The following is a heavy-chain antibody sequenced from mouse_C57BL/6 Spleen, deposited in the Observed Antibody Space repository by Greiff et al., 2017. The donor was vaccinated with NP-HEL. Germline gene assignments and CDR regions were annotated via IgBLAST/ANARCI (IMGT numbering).Heavy chain of an antibody. J-gene: IGHJ1*03. V-gene: IGHV14-1*01. CDR2: IDPEDGDT. D-gene: IGHD1-1*01. CDR3: TTKDYYGSSYGGYFDV. Sequence: VQLQQSGAELVRPGASVKLSCTASGFNIKDYYMHWVKQRPEQGLEWIGRIDPEDGDTEYAPKFQGKATMTADTSSNTAYLQLSSLTSEDTAVYYCTTKDYYGSSYGGYFDVWGTGTTVTVSS. CDR1: GFNIKDYY.